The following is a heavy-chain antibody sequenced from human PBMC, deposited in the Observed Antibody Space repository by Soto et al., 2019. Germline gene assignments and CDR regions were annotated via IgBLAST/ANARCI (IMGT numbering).Heavy chain of an antibody. CDR1: GYSFTSAG. CDR3: AKDGYTYAYGPDS. CDR2: ISTYNGYK. J-gene: IGHJ4*02. Sequence: GPEVKKPGASVRVSCKASGYSFTSAGISWVRQAPGQGLEWMGWISTYNGYKSFAQKFQGRVTLATDTSTDTAYMTLENLTSNDTAVYFCAKDGYTYAYGPDSGGQGTLVIGSS. V-gene: IGHV1-18*01. D-gene: IGHD5-18*01.